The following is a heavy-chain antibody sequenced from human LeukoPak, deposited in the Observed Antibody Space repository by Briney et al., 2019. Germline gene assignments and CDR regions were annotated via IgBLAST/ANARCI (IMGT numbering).Heavy chain of an antibody. J-gene: IGHJ4*02. Sequence: SRVAISVDTSKNQFSQNLSSVTAADTAVYFCARARGYSYAFDYWGQGTLVTVSS. CDR3: ARARGYSYAFDY. D-gene: IGHD5-18*01. V-gene: IGHV4-39*07.